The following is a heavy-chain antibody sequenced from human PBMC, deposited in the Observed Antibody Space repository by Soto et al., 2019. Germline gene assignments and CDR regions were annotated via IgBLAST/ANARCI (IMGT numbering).Heavy chain of an antibody. CDR3: ARGPRSVRGVRSLDV. V-gene: IGHV3-21*01. D-gene: IGHD3-10*01. J-gene: IGHJ6*02. Sequence: GGSLRLSCAASGFTFSSYSMNWVRQAPGKGLEWVSSISSSSSYIYYADSVKGRFTISRDNAKNSLYLQMNSLRAEDTAVYYCARGPRSVRGVRSLDVWGQGTTVTVS. CDR2: ISSSSSYI. CDR1: GFTFSSYS.